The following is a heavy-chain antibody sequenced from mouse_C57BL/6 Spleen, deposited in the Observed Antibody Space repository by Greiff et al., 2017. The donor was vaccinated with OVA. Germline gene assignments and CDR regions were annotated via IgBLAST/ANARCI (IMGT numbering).Heavy chain of an antibody. Sequence: QVQLQQSGAELVMPGASVKLSCKASGYTFTSYWMHWVKQRPGQGLEWIGEIDPSDSYTNYNQKFKGKSTLTVDKSSSTAYMQLSSLTSEDSAVYYCARLTYYYGSSYAWFAYWGQGTLVTVSA. V-gene: IGHV1-69*01. D-gene: IGHD1-1*01. CDR2: IDPSDSYT. CDR1: GYTFTSYW. J-gene: IGHJ3*01. CDR3: ARLTYYYGSSYAWFAY.